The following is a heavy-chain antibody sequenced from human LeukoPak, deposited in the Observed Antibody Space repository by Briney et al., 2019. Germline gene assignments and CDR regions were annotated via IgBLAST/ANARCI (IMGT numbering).Heavy chain of an antibody. CDR3: ARGSDTFDY. J-gene: IGHJ4*02. CDR2: ISYDESNK. V-gene: IGHV3-30*11. D-gene: IGHD6-19*01. Sequence: PGRSLRLSCAASGFTFSSYAMHWVRQAPGKGLEWVAVISYDESNKYYADSVKGRFTISRDNSKNTLYLQMNSLRAEDTAVYYCARGSDTFDYWGQGTLVTVSS. CDR1: GFTFSSYA.